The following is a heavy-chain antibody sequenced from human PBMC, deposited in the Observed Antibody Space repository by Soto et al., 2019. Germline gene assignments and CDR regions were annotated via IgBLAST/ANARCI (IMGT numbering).Heavy chain of an antibody. Sequence: QVQLVESGGGLVKPGGSLRLSCAASGFSFSGSYLSWIRQAPGKGLEWVSYIRSGGSNEYYAASVRGRFAISRDDAKNSLYLKFNSLRAYDTAVDYCARVPLGALDSGGQGTMVTVSS. CDR3: ARVPLGALDS. CDR1: GFSFSGSY. J-gene: IGHJ3*02. CDR2: IRSGGSNE. V-gene: IGHV3-11*01.